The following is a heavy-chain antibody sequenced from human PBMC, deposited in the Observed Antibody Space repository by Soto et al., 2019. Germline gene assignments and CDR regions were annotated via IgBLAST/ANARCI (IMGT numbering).Heavy chain of an antibody. J-gene: IGHJ4*02. V-gene: IGHV1-58*01. CDR1: GFTFATSA. CDR3: AAGSYEGSGYHY. Sequence: QMPLVQSGPEVKKPGTSVKVSCKASGFTFATSAVQWVRQARGQRLEWIGWIVVGSGYTDYAQKFQERLTITRDMATGTAYMKLSSLRSEDTAVYYCAAGSYEGSGYHYWGQGTLVTVSS. D-gene: IGHD3-22*01. CDR2: IVVGSGYT.